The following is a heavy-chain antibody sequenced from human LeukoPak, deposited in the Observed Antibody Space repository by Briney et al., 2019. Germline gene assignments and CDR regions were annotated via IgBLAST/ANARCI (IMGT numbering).Heavy chain of an antibody. CDR2: ISSSGTT. Sequence: PSETLSLTCTVSGGSISSYYWSWIRQPPGKGLEWIGYISSSGTTNYNPSLKSRVTISVDTSKNQFSLKLSSVTAADAAVYYCARDYGGKFDFWGQGTLVTVSS. CDR3: ARDYGGKFDF. CDR1: GGSISSYY. V-gene: IGHV4-59*01. D-gene: IGHD4-17*01. J-gene: IGHJ4*02.